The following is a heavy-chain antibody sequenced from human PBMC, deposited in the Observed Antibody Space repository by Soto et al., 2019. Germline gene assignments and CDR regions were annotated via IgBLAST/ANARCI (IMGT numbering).Heavy chain of an antibody. D-gene: IGHD5-12*01. V-gene: IGHV5-51*01. Sequence: GESLKISCKGSGYSFTSYWIGWVRQMPGKGLECMGIIYPGDSDTRYSPSFQGQVTISADKSISTAYLQWSSLKASDTAMYYCARVYIVGTTLNWFDPWGQGTLVTVS. CDR1: GYSFTSYW. CDR2: IYPGDSDT. CDR3: ARVYIVGTTLNWFDP. J-gene: IGHJ5*02.